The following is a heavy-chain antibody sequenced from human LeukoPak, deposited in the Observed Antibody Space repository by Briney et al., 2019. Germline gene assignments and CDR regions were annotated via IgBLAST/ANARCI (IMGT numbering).Heavy chain of an antibody. Sequence: PSETLSLTCTVSGGSISSGDYYWSWIRQPPGKGLEWIGYTYYSGSTYYNPSLKSRVTISVDTSKNQFSLKLSSVTAADTAVYYCARDRVPAAEPGYFDYWGQGTLVTVSS. D-gene: IGHD2-2*01. CDR3: ARDRVPAAEPGYFDY. J-gene: IGHJ4*02. CDR1: GGSISSGDYY. CDR2: TYYSGST. V-gene: IGHV4-30-4*01.